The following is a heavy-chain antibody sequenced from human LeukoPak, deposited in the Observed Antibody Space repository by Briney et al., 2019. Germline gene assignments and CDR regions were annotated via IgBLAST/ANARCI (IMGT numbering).Heavy chain of an antibody. V-gene: IGHV3-23*01. CDR3: AKDPHFGVVIIPHFDY. J-gene: IGHJ4*02. Sequence: PGGSLRLSCAASGFTFSSYAMSWVRQTPGKGLEWVSAISGSGGSTYYADSVKGRFTISRDNSKNTLYLQMNSLGAEDTAVYYCAKDPHFGVVIIPHFDYWGQGTLVTVSS. CDR2: ISGSGGST. D-gene: IGHD3-3*01. CDR1: GFTFSSYA.